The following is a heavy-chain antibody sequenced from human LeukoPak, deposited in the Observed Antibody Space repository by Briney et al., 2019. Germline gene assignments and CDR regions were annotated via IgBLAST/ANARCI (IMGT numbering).Heavy chain of an antibody. CDR3: ARPHGSGSYRQNFDY. J-gene: IGHJ4*02. V-gene: IGHV3-48*03. CDR2: ISISATTM. Sequence: GGSLRLSCAASGFTFSSYEMHWVRQAPGKGLEWVSYISISATTMYYPDSVKGRFTISRDNAKNSLYLQMDSLRAEDTAIYYCARPHGSGSYRQNFDYWGLGTLVTVSS. CDR1: GFTFSSYE. D-gene: IGHD3-10*01.